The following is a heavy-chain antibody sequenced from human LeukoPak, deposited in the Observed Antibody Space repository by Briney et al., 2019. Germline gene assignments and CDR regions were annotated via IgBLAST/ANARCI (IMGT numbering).Heavy chain of an antibody. J-gene: IGHJ5*02. V-gene: IGHV3-7*01. CDR1: GFTFSSYW. Sequence: GGSLRLSCAASGFTFSSYWMSWVRQAPGKGLEWVANIKQDGSEKYYVDSVKGRFTISRDNAKNSLYLQMNSLRAEDTAVYYCARIVVVAATVWFDPWGQGTLVTVSS. D-gene: IGHD2-15*01. CDR3: ARIVVVAATVWFDP. CDR2: IKQDGSEK.